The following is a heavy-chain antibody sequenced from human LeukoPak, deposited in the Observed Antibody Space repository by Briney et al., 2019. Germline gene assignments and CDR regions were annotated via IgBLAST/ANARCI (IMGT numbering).Heavy chain of an antibody. V-gene: IGHV3-7*01. CDR1: GFPFSSHW. Sequence: GSQQLPCSASGFPFSSHWMTWVRQAPGKGLEGVANIKEDGSEKYYVASVKGRFTISRDNAKSSLYLQMNSLRAEDTAVYYCARDQLGIPFNFDCWGQGTLVTVSS. D-gene: IGHD7-27*01. J-gene: IGHJ4*02. CDR3: ARDQLGIPFNFDC. CDR2: IKEDGSEK.